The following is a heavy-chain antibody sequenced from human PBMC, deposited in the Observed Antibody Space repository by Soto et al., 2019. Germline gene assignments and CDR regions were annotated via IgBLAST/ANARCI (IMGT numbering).Heavy chain of an antibody. CDR2: INHSGST. CDR3: ARGSPFRLVRGVIRYFDY. CDR1: GGSFSGYY. D-gene: IGHD3-10*01. J-gene: IGHJ4*02. V-gene: IGHV4-34*01. Sequence: SETLSLTCAVYGGSFSGYYWSWIRQPPGKGLEWIGEINHSGSTNYNPSLKSRVTISVDTSKNQFSLKLSSVTAADTAVYYCARGSPFRLVRGVIRYFDYWGQGTLVTVSS.